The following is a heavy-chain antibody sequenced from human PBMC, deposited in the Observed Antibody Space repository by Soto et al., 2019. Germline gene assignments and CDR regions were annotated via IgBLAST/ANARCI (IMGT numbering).Heavy chain of an antibody. J-gene: IGHJ4*02. D-gene: IGHD6-19*01. Sequence: GGSLRLSCAASGFTFSTYAMNWVRQAPGKGLEWVSGISGSGDSTYYADSVKGRFTVSRDNSKNTLYLQMNSLRAEDTAVFYCAKERSSGWSLDYWGQGTLVTVPS. CDR2: ISGSGDST. V-gene: IGHV3-23*01. CDR3: AKERSSGWSLDY. CDR1: GFTFSTYA.